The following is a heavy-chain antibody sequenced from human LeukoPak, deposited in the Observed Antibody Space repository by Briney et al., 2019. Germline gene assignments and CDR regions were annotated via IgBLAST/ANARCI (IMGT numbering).Heavy chain of an antibody. CDR2: IYHSGST. Sequence: PSETLSLTCAVSGGSISSSDWWSWIRQPPGKGLEWIGEIYHSGSTYYNPSLKSRVTMSVDTSKNQFSLKLSSVTAADTAVYYCARVVGVLWLDYMDVWGKGTTVTISS. CDR3: ARVVGVLWLDYMDV. J-gene: IGHJ6*03. CDR1: GGSISSSDW. D-gene: IGHD3-10*01. V-gene: IGHV4-4*02.